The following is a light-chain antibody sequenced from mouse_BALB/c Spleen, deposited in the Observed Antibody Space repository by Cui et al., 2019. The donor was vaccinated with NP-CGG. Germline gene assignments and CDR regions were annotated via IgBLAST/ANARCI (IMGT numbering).Light chain of an antibody. V-gene: IGLV1*01. CDR2: GTN. CDR3: ALWYSNHWV. J-gene: IGLJ1*01. CDR1: TGAVTTSNY. Sequence: QAVVTQESALTTSPGETVTLTCRSSTGAVTTSNYANWVQEKPDHLFTGLIGGTNNRAPGVPARFSCSLIGDKAALTITGAKTEDEAIYFCALWYSNHWVFGGGTKLTVL.